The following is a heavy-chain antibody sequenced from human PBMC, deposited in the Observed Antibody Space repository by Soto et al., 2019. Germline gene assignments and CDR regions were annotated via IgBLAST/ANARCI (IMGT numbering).Heavy chain of an antibody. Sequence: EVQLVESGGGLVQPGGSLRLSCAASGFTFSNYWMHWVRQAPGKGPVWVSRINTDGSTTNYADSMKGRFTISRDNAKNTLYLQTNSLGAEDTAVYYCARDLGGYASHWGQGTLVTVSS. J-gene: IGHJ4*02. CDR3: ARDLGGYASH. CDR1: GFTFSNYW. V-gene: IGHV3-74*01. D-gene: IGHD3-16*01. CDR2: INTDGSTT.